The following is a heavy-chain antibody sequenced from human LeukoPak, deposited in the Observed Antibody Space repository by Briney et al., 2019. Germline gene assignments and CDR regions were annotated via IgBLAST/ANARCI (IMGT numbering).Heavy chain of an antibody. Sequence: GGPLRLSCAASGFTFSSYWMSWVRQAPGKGLEWVSAISGSGGSTYYADSVKGRFTISRDNSKNTLYLQMNSLRAEDTAVYYCAKNYDSSGYYTLYFDYWGQGTLVTVSS. CDR2: ISGSGGST. D-gene: IGHD3-22*01. J-gene: IGHJ4*02. V-gene: IGHV3-23*01. CDR1: GFTFSSYW. CDR3: AKNYDSSGYYTLYFDY.